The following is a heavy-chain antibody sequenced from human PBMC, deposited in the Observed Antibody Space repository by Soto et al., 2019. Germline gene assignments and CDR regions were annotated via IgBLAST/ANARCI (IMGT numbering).Heavy chain of an antibody. CDR3: ARHLGYCSGGSCYSVWFDP. Sequence: SETLSLTCTVSGGSISSSSYYWGWIRQPPGKGLEWIGSIYYSGSTYYNPSLKSRVTISVDTSKNQFSLKLSSVTAADTAVYYCARHLGYCSGGSCYSVWFDPWGQGTLVTVSS. CDR2: IYYSGST. J-gene: IGHJ5*02. CDR1: GGSISSSSYY. V-gene: IGHV4-39*01. D-gene: IGHD2-15*01.